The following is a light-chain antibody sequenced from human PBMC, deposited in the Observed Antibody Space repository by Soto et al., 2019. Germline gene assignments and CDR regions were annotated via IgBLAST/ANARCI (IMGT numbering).Light chain of an antibody. J-gene: IGLJ2*01. CDR1: SSDVGGYNY. CDR2: EVS. CDR3: SSYAGNTIFVP. Sequence: QSVLTQPPSASGSPGQSVTISCTGTSSDVGGYNYVSWYQQHPGKAPKLMIYEVSKRPSGVPDRFSGSKSGSTASLTVSGLQAEDEADHYCSSYAGNTIFVPFGGGTKLTVL. V-gene: IGLV2-8*01.